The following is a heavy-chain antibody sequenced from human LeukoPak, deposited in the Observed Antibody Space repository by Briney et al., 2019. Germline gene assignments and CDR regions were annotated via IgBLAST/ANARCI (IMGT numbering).Heavy chain of an antibody. CDR1: GYTFTGYY. CDR3: ARGEGLGESEWGY. CDR2: INPNSGGT. Sequence: ASVKVSCKTSGYTFTGYYMHWVRQAPGQGLEWMGWINPNSGGTNYAHKFQGRVTMTRDTSISTAYMELSRLRSDDTAVYYCARGEGLGESEWGYWGQGTLVTVSS. J-gene: IGHJ4*02. V-gene: IGHV1-2*07. D-gene: IGHD3-16*01.